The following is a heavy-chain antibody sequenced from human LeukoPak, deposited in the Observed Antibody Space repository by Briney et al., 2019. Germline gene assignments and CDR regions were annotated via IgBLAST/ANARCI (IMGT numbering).Heavy chain of an antibody. D-gene: IGHD1-14*01. V-gene: IGHV1-58*02. Sequence: SVKVSCKASGFTFSGSAIQWVRRARGQRPEWIGWTVVGSGNTNYAQKFQERVTITRDMSTSTAYMELSSLRSEDTAVYYCAADMEPTDPYNWVDPWGQGTLVTVSS. CDR1: GFTFSGSA. J-gene: IGHJ5*02. CDR2: TVVGSGNT. CDR3: AADMEPTDPYNWVDP.